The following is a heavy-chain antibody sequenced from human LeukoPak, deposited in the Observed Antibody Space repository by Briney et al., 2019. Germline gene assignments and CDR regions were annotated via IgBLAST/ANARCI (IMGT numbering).Heavy chain of an antibody. CDR2: ISSSSIYI. D-gene: IGHD3-22*01. V-gene: IGHV3-21*01. J-gene: IGHJ4*02. CDR1: GFTFSSYS. CDR3: ASLALYDSSGYYPYSAPLNY. Sequence: GGSLRLSCAASGFTFSSYSMNWVRQAPGKGLEWVSSISSSSIYIYYADSVKGRFTISRDNAKNSLYLQMNSLRAEDTAVYYCASLALYDSSGYYPYSAPLNYWGQGTLVTVSS.